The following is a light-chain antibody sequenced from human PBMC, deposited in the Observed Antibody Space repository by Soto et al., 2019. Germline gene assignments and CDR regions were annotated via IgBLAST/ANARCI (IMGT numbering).Light chain of an antibody. CDR3: QQYGSSPPYT. CDR1: QSVSSSY. CDR2: GAS. V-gene: IGKV3-20*01. J-gene: IGKJ2*01. Sequence: EIVLTQSPGTLSLSPGERATLSCRASQSVSSSYLAWYQQKPGQAPRLLIYGASSRATGIPDRFSGSGSGTDFTLTISRLEPEDFAGYYCQQYGSSPPYTFGQWTKLEIK.